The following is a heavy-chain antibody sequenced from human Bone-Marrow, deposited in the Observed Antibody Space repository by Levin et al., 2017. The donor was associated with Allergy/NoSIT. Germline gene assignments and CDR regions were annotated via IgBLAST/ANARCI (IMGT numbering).Heavy chain of an antibody. CDR2: IYPGDSDT. D-gene: IGHD6-13*01. J-gene: IGHJ2*01. CDR3: ARQMRYTSGWYPSWYFDL. Sequence: GESLKISCKGSGYSFTSYWIGWVRQMPGKGLEWMGVIYPGDSDTRYSPSFQGQVTISADKSISTAYVQWSSLKDSDSAMYYCARQMRYTSGWYPSWYFDLWGRGTLVTVSS. V-gene: IGHV5-51*01. CDR1: GYSFTSYW.